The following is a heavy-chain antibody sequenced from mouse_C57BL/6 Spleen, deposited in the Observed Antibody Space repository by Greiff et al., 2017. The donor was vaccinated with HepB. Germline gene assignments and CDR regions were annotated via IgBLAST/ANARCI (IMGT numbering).Heavy chain of an antibody. V-gene: IGHV1-55*01. D-gene: IGHD1-1*01. CDR3: ARKDYYGSSPYYFDY. Sequence: QVQLQQPGAELVKPGASVKMSCKASGYTFISYWITWVKQRPGQGLEWIGDIYPGSGSTNYNEKFKSKATLTVDTSSSTAYMQLSSLTSEDSAVYYCARKDYYGSSPYYFDYWGQGTTLTVSS. CDR2: IYPGSGST. CDR1: GYTFISYW. J-gene: IGHJ2*01.